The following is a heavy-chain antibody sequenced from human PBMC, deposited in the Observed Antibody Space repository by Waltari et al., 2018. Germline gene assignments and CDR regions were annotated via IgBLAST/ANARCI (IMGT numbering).Heavy chain of an antibody. D-gene: IGHD1-7*01. V-gene: IGHV3-48*03. CDR3: ARSRYNGNYGDFDY. CDR2: ISTSGSTI. Sequence: EVQLVESGGGLVQPGGSLRLSCAASGFTFSSYEMNWVRQAPGKGLEWVSYISTSGSTIYYADSGKGRFTISRDNAKNSLYLQMNSLRAEDTAVYYCARSRYNGNYGDFDYWGQGTLVTVSS. CDR1: GFTFSSYE. J-gene: IGHJ4*02.